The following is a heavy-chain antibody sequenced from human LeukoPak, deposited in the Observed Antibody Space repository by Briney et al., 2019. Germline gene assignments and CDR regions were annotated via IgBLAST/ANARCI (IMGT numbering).Heavy chain of an antibody. D-gene: IGHD3-10*01. V-gene: IGHV4-59*01. Sequence: SQTVSLMCTVWGRSFSSYYWIWIRQPPGKALEDVVYICYRGSTNYNPSLKGRVSISLETSKTQFPLKLSSVTAADTAVYYCASSSYYYGSGSTYYYYGMDVWGKGTTVTVSS. CDR2: ICYRGST. J-gene: IGHJ6*04. CDR1: GRSFSSYY. CDR3: ASSSYYYGSGSTYYYYGMDV.